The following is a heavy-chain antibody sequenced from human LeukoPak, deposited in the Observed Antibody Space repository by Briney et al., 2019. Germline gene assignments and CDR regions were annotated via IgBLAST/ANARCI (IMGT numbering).Heavy chain of an antibody. Sequence: GRSLRPSCAASGFIFSSYAMHWVRQAPGKGPEWVAIIWYDGSNKYYAESVEGRFTISRDNSKNTLYLQMNSLRAEDTAVYSCARGLGYSYGYGIDYWGQGTLVIASS. D-gene: IGHD5-18*01. V-gene: IGHV3-33*01. CDR1: GFIFSSYA. CDR2: IWYDGSNK. CDR3: ARGLGYSYGYGIDY. J-gene: IGHJ4*02.